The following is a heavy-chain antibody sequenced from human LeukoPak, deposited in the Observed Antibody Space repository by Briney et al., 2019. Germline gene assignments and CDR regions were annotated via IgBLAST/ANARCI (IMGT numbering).Heavy chain of an antibody. CDR2: ISSSSSYI. J-gene: IGHJ4*02. Sequence: GSXXLXCXAXXFTXSSYSMNWVRQAPGKGLEWVSSISSSSSYIYYADSVKGRFTISRDNAKNSLYLQMNNLRAEDTAVYYCARDGVKQWLETPYFDYWGQGTLVTVSS. CDR1: XFTXSSYS. D-gene: IGHD6-19*01. V-gene: IGHV3-21*01. CDR3: ARDGVKQWLETPYFDY.